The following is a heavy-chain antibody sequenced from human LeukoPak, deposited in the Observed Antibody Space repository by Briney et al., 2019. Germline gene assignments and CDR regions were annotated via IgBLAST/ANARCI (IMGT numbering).Heavy chain of an antibody. V-gene: IGHV4-4*07. CDR1: GGSFSGYY. CDR3: ARGGVDCSSTSCYIWFDP. CDR2: IYTSGST. Sequence: PSETLSLTCTVYGGSFSGYYWSWIRQPAGKGLEWIGRIYTSGSTNYNPSLKSRVTMSVDTSKNQFSLKLSSVTAADTAVYYCARGGVDCSSTSCYIWFDPWGQGTLVTVSS. J-gene: IGHJ5*02. D-gene: IGHD2-2*02.